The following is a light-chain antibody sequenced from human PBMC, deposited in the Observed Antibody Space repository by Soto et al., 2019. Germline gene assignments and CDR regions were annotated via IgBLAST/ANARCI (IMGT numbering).Light chain of an antibody. CDR2: EGS. CDR1: SSDVGSYNL. CDR3: CSYGGGSTFV. Sequence: QSVLTQPASVSGSPGQSITISCTRTSSDVGSYNLVSWYQKHPDKAPKLLIYEGSKRPSGVSSRFSGSKSGNTASLTISGLQTEDEADYYCCSYGGGSTFVFGTGTKVTVL. V-gene: IGLV2-23*03. J-gene: IGLJ1*01.